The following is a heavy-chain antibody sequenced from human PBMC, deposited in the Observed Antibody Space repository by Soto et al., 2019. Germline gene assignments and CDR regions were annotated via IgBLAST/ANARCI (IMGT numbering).Heavy chain of an antibody. CDR2: IRSKANSYAT. D-gene: IGHD2-21*02. Sequence: PGGSRILSSTASGVNFSGSSVHWVRQASGKGLEWVGRIRSKANSYATAYAASVKGRFTISRDDSKNTAYLQMNSLKTEDTAVYYCTRLAVVTPGYWGQGTLVTGSS. CDR3: TRLAVVTPGY. V-gene: IGHV3-73*01. J-gene: IGHJ4*02. CDR1: GVNFSGSS.